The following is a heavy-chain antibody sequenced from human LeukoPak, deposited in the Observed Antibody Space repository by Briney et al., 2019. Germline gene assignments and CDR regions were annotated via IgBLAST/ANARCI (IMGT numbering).Heavy chain of an antibody. CDR2: INGEGSRT. CDR1: VFTFSSAL. J-gene: IGHJ4*02. Sequence: GGSLRHSCASPVFTFSSALMRWVRQAPGRGGVGVSRINGEGSRTRYADSVKCRFPISRDSAKNMLYLEMNTLRAEDTAVYSCARANHSSGTSYYFDPWGQGTLVTVSS. V-gene: IGHV3-74*01. D-gene: IGHD3-10*01. CDR3: ARANHSSGTSYYFDP.